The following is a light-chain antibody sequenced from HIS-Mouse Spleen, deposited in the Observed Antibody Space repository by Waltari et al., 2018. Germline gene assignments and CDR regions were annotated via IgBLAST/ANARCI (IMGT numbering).Light chain of an antibody. CDR3: MQALQTPIT. J-gene: IGKJ5*01. CDR2: LGS. Sequence: DIVMTQSPPSLPVTPGEPASIPCRSSQSLLHSNGYNYLDWYLQKPGQSPQLLIYLGSNRASGVPDRFSGSGSGTDFTLKISRVEAEDVGVYYCMQALQTPITFGQGTRLEIK. V-gene: IGKV2-28*01. CDR1: QSLLHSNGYNY.